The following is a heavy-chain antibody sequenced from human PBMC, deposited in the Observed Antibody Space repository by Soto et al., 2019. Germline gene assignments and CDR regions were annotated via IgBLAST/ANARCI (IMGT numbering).Heavy chain of an antibody. J-gene: IGHJ5*02. CDR2: ISRDGTST. CDR1: GFTFSNYW. CDR3: ARDISPTYYDILTGYDWFDP. D-gene: IGHD3-9*01. V-gene: IGHV3-74*01. Sequence: PGGSLRLSCAASGFTFSNYWMHWVRQAPGKGLVWVSRISRDGTSTSYADSVKGRFTISRDNAKNTLYLQMNSLRAEDTAVYYCARDISPTYYDILTGYDWFDPWGQGTLVTVSS.